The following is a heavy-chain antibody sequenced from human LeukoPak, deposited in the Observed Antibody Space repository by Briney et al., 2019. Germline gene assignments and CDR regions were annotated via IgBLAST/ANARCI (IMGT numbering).Heavy chain of an antibody. V-gene: IGHV4-59*01. CDR3: ARVRVGSAARPWYFDY. D-gene: IGHD6-6*01. Sequence: PSETLSLTCTVSGGSISSYYWSWIRQPPGKGLEWIGYIYYRGSTNYNPSLKSRVTISVDTSKNQFSLKLSSVTAADTAVYYCARVRVGSAARPWYFDYWGQGTLVTVSS. J-gene: IGHJ4*02. CDR2: IYYRGST. CDR1: GGSISSYY.